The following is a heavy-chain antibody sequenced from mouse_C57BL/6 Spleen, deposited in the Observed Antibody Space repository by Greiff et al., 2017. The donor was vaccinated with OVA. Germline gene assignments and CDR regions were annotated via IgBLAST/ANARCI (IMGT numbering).Heavy chain of an antibody. J-gene: IGHJ4*01. V-gene: IGHV1-77*01. CDR2: IGPGSGST. D-gene: IGHD2-2*01. CDR1: GYTFTDYY. CDR3: ERWGTYGYDGYAMDD. Sequence: VQLQQSGAELVKPGASVKISCKASGYTFTDYYINWVKQRPGQGLEWIGKIGPGSGSTYYNEKFKGKATMIADTSSSTASLQLGSLTSADSAVSCGERWGTYGYDGYAMDDWGQGTSVTVSS.